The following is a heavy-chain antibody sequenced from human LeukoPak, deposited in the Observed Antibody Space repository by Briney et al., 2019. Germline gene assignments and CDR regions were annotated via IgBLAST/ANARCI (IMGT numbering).Heavy chain of an antibody. D-gene: IGHD5-18*01. V-gene: IGHV3-74*01. CDR3: ARILRGYSYGYLMGDAFDI. J-gene: IGHJ3*02. CDR2: IRSDGRDT. CDR1: GFTFTDHW. Sequence: PGGSLRLSCAASGFTFTDHWMHWVRQAPGKGLVWVSRIRSDGRDTNYADSVKGRFTISRDNAKNSLYLQMNSLRAEDTAVYYCARILRGYSYGYLMGDAFDIWGQGTMVTVSS.